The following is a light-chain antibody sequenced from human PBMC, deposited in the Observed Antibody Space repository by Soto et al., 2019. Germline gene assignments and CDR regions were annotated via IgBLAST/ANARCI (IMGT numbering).Light chain of an antibody. CDR2: GAS. Sequence: ETVLTQSPGTLSLSPGERATLSCRASQSVINNYLAWYQQTPGQAPRLLIYGASTRATGTPDRFSGSGSGTDFILTITRLEPRDSAVYYCQQYGSSVYTFGQGTKLEIK. V-gene: IGKV3-20*01. CDR3: QQYGSSVYT. J-gene: IGKJ2*01. CDR1: QSVINNY.